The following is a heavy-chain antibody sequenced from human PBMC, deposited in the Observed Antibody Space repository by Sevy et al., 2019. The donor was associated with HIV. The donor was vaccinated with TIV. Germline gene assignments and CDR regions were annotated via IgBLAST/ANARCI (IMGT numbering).Heavy chain of an antibody. D-gene: IGHD3-16*01. Sequence: GGSLRLSCAASGFTFSSYEMNWVRQAPGKGLELISYISSGGSPIYYADSVKGRFTISRDNAKNSLYLQMNSLRVEDTXXXXXXXXXXXYDKGLDPWGQGTLVTVSS. CDR2: ISSGGSPI. V-gene: IGHV3-48*03. J-gene: IGHJ5*02. CDR1: GFTFSSYE. CDR3: XXXXXXYDKGLDP.